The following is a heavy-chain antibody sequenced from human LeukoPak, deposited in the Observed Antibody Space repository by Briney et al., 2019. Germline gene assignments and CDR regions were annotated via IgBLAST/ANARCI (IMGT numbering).Heavy chain of an antibody. V-gene: IGHV1-69*13. D-gene: IGHD3-22*01. J-gene: IGHJ4*02. CDR3: ARDPSYVSYDSSGYYYVDDY. CDR2: IIPIFGTA. Sequence: GASVKVSCKASGGTFSSYAISWVRQAPGQGLEWMGGIIPIFGTANYAQKFQGRVTITADESTSTAYMELSSLRSEDTAVYYCARDPSYVSYDSSGYYYVDDYWGQGTLVTVSS. CDR1: GGTFSSYA.